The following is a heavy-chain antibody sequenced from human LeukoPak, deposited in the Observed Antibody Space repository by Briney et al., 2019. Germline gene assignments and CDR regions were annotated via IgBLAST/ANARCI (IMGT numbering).Heavy chain of an antibody. CDR3: AKFRDVVILPAADAFDL. V-gene: IGHV3-23*01. J-gene: IGHJ3*01. CDR1: GFTFNSYS. Sequence: GGSLRLSCAASGFTFNSYSMSWVRQAPGKGLEWASGISGSGTTTYYAGAVKGRFTISRDNSKKTLYLQMISLRAEDTALYFCAKFRDVVILPAADAFDLWGQGTMVTVSS. D-gene: IGHD2-2*01. CDR2: ISGSGTTT.